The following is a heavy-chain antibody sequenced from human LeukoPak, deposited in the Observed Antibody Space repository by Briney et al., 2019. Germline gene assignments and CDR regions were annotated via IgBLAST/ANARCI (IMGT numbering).Heavy chain of an antibody. CDR3: ASWGSYLGGFFDY. Sequence: GRSLRLSCAASGFTFSSYAMHWVRQAPGKGLEYVSAISSNGGSTYYANSVKGRFTISRDNSKNTLYLQMGSLRAEDMAVYYCASWGSYLGGFFDYWGQGTLVTVSS. CDR2: ISSNGGST. CDR1: GFTFSSYA. J-gene: IGHJ4*02. V-gene: IGHV3-64*01. D-gene: IGHD1-26*01.